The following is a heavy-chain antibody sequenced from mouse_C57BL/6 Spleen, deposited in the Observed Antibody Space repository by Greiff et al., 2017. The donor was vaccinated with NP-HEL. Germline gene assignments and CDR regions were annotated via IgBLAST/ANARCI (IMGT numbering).Heavy chain of an antibody. CDR3: ARGEPCAY. CDR1: GYTFTSYW. CDR2: IYPSDSET. Sequence: QVQLQQPGAELVRPGSSVKLSCKASGYTFTSYWMDWVKQRPGQGLEWIGNIYPSDSETHYNQKFKDKATLTVDKSSSTAYMQLSSLTSEDSAVYYCARGEPCAYWGEGALGTVSA. J-gene: IGHJ3*01. V-gene: IGHV1-61*01.